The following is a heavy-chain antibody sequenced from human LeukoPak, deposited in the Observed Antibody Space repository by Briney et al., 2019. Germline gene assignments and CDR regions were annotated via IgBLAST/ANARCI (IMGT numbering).Heavy chain of an antibody. J-gene: IGHJ4*02. CDR1: GFTFSSYS. Sequence: GGSLRLSCAASGFTFSSYSMNWVRQAPGKGLEWVSSISSSSSYIYYADSVKGRFTISRDNAKNSLYPQMNSLRAEDTAVYYCARRKNPGYFDYWGQGTLVTVSS. CDR2: ISSSSSYI. D-gene: IGHD2/OR15-2a*01. CDR3: ARRKNPGYFDY. V-gene: IGHV3-21*01.